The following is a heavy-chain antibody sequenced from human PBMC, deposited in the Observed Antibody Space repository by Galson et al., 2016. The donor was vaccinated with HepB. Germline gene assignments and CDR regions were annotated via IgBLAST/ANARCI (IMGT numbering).Heavy chain of an antibody. CDR3: ARVGIGSSWYFDY. Sequence: SLRRSCAVSGFTFSSYWMSWVRQGPGKGLEWVAIIKQDGSEKYYVDSVKGRFTISRDNAKKSLYLQMNSLRAEDTAVYYCARVGIGSSWYFDYWGQGTLVTVSS. V-gene: IGHV3-7*01. D-gene: IGHD6-13*01. CDR2: IKQDGSEK. J-gene: IGHJ4*02. CDR1: GFTFSSYW.